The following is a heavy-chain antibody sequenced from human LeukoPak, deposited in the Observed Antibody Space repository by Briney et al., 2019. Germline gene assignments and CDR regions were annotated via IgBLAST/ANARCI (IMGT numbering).Heavy chain of an antibody. Sequence: GGSLRLSCAASGFTFSSYGMHWVRQAPGKGLEWVAVISYDGSNKYYADSVKGRFTISRDNSKNTLYLQMNSLRAEDTAVYYCAKEEYSSGWNFDYWGQGTLVTVSS. D-gene: IGHD6-19*01. V-gene: IGHV3-30*18. CDR2: ISYDGSNK. CDR3: AKEEYSSGWNFDY. CDR1: GFTFSSYG. J-gene: IGHJ4*02.